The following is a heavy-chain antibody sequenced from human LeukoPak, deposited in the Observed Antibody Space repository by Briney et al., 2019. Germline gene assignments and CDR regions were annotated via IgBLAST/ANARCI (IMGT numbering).Heavy chain of an antibody. Sequence: GGSLRLSCAASGFTFANYVTHWVRQAPGKGLEWVAVTSPDEGLKFYGDSVKGRFTISSDNAKNSLYLQMNSLRPEDTALYYCARDGGWYKRGLDYYYYYMDVWGKGTTVTVSS. D-gene: IGHD6-19*01. CDR1: GFTFANYV. CDR3: ARDGGWYKRGLDYYYYYMDV. CDR2: TSPDEGLK. J-gene: IGHJ6*03. V-gene: IGHV3-30*04.